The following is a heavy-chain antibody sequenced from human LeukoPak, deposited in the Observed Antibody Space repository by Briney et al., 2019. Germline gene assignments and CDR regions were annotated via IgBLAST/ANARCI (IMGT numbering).Heavy chain of an antibody. Sequence: ETLSLTCTVSGGSLSNYYWSWIRQPPGMGLEWIGYISHSGITDYNPSLKSRVTISVDTSKNQFSLKVGSVTAADTAVYYCARDSDWGLFDFWGQGALVTVSS. CDR2: ISHSGIT. D-gene: IGHD7-27*01. J-gene: IGHJ4*02. CDR3: ARDSDWGLFDF. V-gene: IGHV4-59*01. CDR1: GGSLSNYY.